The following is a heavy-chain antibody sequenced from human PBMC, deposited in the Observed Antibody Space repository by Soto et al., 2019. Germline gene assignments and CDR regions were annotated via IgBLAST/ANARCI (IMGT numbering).Heavy chain of an antibody. CDR1: GDSVSSNSAA. D-gene: IGHD6-19*01. CDR3: AISGWYSDAFDI. V-gene: IGHV6-1*01. Sequence: SQTLSLTCAISGDSVSSNSAAWNWIRQSPSRGLEWLGRTYYRSKWYNDYAVSVKSRIAINPDTSKNQFSLQLNSVTPEDTAVYYCAISGWYSDAFDIWGQGTMVTVSS. J-gene: IGHJ3*02. CDR2: TYYRSKWYN.